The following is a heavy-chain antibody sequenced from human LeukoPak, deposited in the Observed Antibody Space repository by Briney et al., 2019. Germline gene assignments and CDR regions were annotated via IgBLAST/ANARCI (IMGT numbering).Heavy chain of an antibody. V-gene: IGHV4-31*03. CDR1: GGSVNNGPYY. D-gene: IGHD1-26*01. J-gene: IGHJ4*02. CDR2: ISYTGGT. Sequence: TSETLSLTCTVSGGSVNNGPYYWSWIRQHPGKGLEWIGYISYTGGTYYNPSLESRVSMSVDTSKNQFSLKLSSVTAADTAMYYCARIIVGASFDYWGQGTLVTVS. CDR3: ARIIVGASFDY.